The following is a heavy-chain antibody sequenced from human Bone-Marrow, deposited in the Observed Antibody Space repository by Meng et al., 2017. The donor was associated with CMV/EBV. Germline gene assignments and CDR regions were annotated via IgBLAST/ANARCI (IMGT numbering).Heavy chain of an antibody. CDR1: GFPFSSYA. V-gene: IGHV3-30-3*01. Sequence: GRSLRPSCPAPGFPFSSYAMHWVRQAPGKGLEWVAVISYDGSNKYYADAVKGRFTISRDNSKYTMYLQMNSLRAEDAAVYYCARRVVATPHLNRFDPWGQGTLVTVSS. D-gene: IGHD2-15*01. CDR3: ARRVVATPHLNRFDP. J-gene: IGHJ5*02. CDR2: ISYDGSNK.